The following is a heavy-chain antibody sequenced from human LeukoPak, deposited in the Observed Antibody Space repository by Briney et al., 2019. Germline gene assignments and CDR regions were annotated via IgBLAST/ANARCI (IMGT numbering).Heavy chain of an antibody. D-gene: IGHD6-19*01. J-gene: IGHJ6*03. Sequence: RAGGSLRLSCAASALTFISYSMNWVRHAPGKGLEWVSSISSAGGYIHYADSVKGRFTISRDNATNSLYLQMNRLRVDDTAIYYCARDEGSDYYYYYMDVWGKGTTVTVSS. CDR3: ARDEGSDYYYYYMDV. CDR1: ALTFISYS. CDR2: ISSAGGYI. V-gene: IGHV3-21*01.